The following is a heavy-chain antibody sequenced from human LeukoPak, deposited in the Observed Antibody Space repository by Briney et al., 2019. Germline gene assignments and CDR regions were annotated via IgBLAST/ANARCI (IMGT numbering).Heavy chain of an antibody. CDR1: GGTFSSYA. CDR3: ASNYAYYFDY. D-gene: IGHD4-11*01. Sequence: SGTVPCKASGGTFSSYAISWVRQAPGQGLEWMGGIIPIFGTANYAQKFQGRVTITTDESTSTAYMELSSLRSEDTAVYYCASNYAYYFDYWGQGTLVTVSS. CDR2: IIPIFGTA. V-gene: IGHV1-69*05. J-gene: IGHJ4*02.